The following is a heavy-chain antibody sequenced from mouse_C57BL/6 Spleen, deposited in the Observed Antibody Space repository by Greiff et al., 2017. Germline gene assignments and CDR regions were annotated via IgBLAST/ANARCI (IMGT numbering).Heavy chain of an antibody. CDR2: IYPGDGDT. J-gene: IGHJ2*01. D-gene: IGHD1-1*01. CDR3: ARVSYYGSSYHYFDY. CDR1: GYAFSSYW. V-gene: IGHV1-80*01. Sequence: QVQLKQSGAELVKPGASVKISCKASGYAFSSYWMNWVKQRPGKGLEWIGQIYPGDGDTNYNGKFKGKATLTADKSSSTAYMQLSSLTSEDSAVYFGARVSYYGSSYHYFDYWGQGTTLTVSS.